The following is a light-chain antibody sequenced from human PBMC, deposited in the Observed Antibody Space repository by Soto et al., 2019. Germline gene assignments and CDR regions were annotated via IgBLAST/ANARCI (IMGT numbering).Light chain of an antibody. V-gene: IGKV1-6*01. CDR3: LLDYAYFWA. CDR2: AAS. J-gene: IGKJ1*01. Sequence: AIQVTQSPSSLSASVGDWVTITCRTSQGIRSALGWYQQKPGKVPKLLIYAASTLQSGVPSRFSGSGSGRDFTLTISSLQPEDFATYYCLLDYAYFWAFGQGTKVDIK. CDR1: QGIRSA.